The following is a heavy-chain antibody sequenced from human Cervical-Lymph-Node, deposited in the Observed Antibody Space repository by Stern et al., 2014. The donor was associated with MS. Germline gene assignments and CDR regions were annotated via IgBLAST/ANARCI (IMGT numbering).Heavy chain of an antibody. CDR1: GYLFDDYW. V-gene: IGHV5-51*03. CDR2: IFPRDSNT. CDR3: AGSPATPSGYDRFDY. J-gene: IGHJ4*02. D-gene: IGHD5-12*01. Sequence: EVQLVESGAEVKKPGESLKISCEASGYLFDDYWIGWVRQMSGRGLELVAIIFPRDSNTRYSPSVQGPVTISADKSISTAHLQWSSLKASDPPFFYGAGSPATPSGYDRFDYWGQGALVTVSS.